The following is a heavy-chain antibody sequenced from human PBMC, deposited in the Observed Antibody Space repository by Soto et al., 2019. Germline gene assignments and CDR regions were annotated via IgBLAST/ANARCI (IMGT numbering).Heavy chain of an antibody. D-gene: IGHD6-13*01. Sequence: QVQLQESGPGLVKPSQTLSLTCTVSGGSISSGGYYWSWIRQHPGKGLEWIGYIYYSGSTYYNPSLKSRVTIAVDTSKNQFSLKLSSVTAADTAVYYCARERIAAAAGMDVWGQGTTVTVSS. V-gene: IGHV4-31*03. CDR1: GGSISSGGYY. J-gene: IGHJ6*02. CDR3: ARERIAAAAGMDV. CDR2: IYYSGST.